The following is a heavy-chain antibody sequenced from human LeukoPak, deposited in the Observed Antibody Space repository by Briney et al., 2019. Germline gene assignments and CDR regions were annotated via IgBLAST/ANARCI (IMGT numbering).Heavy chain of an antibody. J-gene: IGHJ4*02. CDR1: GGSISNYY. Sequence: SETLSLTCTVSGGSISNYYWSWIRQPPGKGLEWIGYIYYSGNTNYNPSLKSRVTISVDTSKNQFSLKLSSVTATDTAVYYCARHPSAAAKLLFDYWSQGTLVTVSS. CDR2: IYYSGNT. D-gene: IGHD6-13*01. CDR3: ARHPSAAAKLLFDY. V-gene: IGHV4-59*08.